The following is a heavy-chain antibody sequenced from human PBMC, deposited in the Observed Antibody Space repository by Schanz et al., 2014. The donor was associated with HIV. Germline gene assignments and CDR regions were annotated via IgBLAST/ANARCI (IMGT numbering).Heavy chain of an antibody. Sequence: EVQLLESGGGLVLPGGSLRVSCAVSGFTLSGYTMSWVRQAPGKGLEWLSTLSGSGDRTYYADSVKGRVTISRDTSKKTLYLQMNSLRADDTAVYFCAIRTPMVTFGAFDIWGRGTWVTVSS. CDR3: AIRTPMVTFGAFDI. D-gene: IGHD5-18*01. CDR1: GFTLSGYT. V-gene: IGHV3-23*01. J-gene: IGHJ3*02. CDR2: LSGSGDRT.